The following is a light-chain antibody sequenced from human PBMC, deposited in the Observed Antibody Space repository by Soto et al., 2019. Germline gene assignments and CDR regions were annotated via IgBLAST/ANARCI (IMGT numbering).Light chain of an antibody. V-gene: IGKV3-11*01. CDR2: YAS. Sequence: EIVLTQSPATLSLSPGEISTLSCRASQSIGLAIAWYQHKPGQAPRLLIFYASQRATGIPARFRGSGSGTDFSLSISSLEPEDFAVYYCPQRTDRPPWTFGQGTKVE. CDR3: PQRTDRPPWT. CDR1: QSIGLA. J-gene: IGKJ1*01.